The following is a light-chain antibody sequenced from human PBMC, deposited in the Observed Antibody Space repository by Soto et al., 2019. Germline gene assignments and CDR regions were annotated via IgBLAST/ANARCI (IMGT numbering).Light chain of an antibody. CDR2: AAS. V-gene: IGKV1-27*01. CDR3: QKYKSAPYT. Sequence: DIQMTQSPSSLSASVGDRVTITCRASQGITNSLAWYQQKPGKGPTLLIYAASTLQSQVPSRFSGSASGTDFTLTITSLQPEDVATYYCQKYKSAPYTFGPGTKVDIK. J-gene: IGKJ3*01. CDR1: QGITNS.